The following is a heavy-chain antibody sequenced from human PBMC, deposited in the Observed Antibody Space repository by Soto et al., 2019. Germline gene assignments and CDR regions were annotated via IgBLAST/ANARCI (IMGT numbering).Heavy chain of an antibody. J-gene: IGHJ6*02. CDR1: GYTFTTSG. Sequence: QVQLVQSGPEVRKPGASVKVSCEASGYTFTTSGISWVRQVPGQGLEWMGWISTYNGDTNSAQNFQGRVLITADTSTGTAYMELMSLKSDDTAVYYCARQGSWPYYYDGLDVWGQGTTVTVSS. V-gene: IGHV1-18*01. CDR2: ISTYNGDT. D-gene: IGHD1-26*01. CDR3: ARQGSWPYYYDGLDV.